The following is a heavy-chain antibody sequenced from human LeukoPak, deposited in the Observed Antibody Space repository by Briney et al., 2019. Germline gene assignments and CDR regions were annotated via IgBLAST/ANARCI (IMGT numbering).Heavy chain of an antibody. Sequence: GESLKISCKGSGYSFTSYWISWGRQMPGKGLEWMGRIDPRDSYTNYSPSFQGHVTISADKSISTAYLQWSSLKASDTAMYYCVRHMMVGAPAHFQHWGQGTLVTVSS. J-gene: IGHJ1*01. V-gene: IGHV5-10-1*01. D-gene: IGHD1-26*01. CDR2: IDPRDSYT. CDR3: VRHMMVGAPAHFQH. CDR1: GYSFTSYW.